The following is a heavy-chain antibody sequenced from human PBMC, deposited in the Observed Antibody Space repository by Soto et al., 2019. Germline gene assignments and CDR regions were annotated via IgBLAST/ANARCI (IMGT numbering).Heavy chain of an antibody. J-gene: IGHJ6*01. CDR1: GFTFGSYA. CDR3: AYYYDSSGYYYNLDYYYGMNV. CDR2: ISYDGSNK. Sequence: GGSLRLSCAASGFTFGSYAMHWVRQAPGKGLEWVAVISYDGSNKYYADSVKGRFTISRDNSENTLFLQMNSLGAEDTAVYYCAYYYDSSGYYYNLDYYYGMNVWGQGTTVTVS. V-gene: IGHV3-30-3*01. D-gene: IGHD3-22*01.